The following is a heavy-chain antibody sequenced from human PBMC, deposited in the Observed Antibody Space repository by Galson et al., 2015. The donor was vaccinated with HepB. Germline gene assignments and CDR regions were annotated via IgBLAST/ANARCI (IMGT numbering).Heavy chain of an antibody. D-gene: IGHD1-26*01. Sequence: QSGAEVKKPGESLKISCKGSGYSFTSYWIGWVRQMPGKGLERMGIIYPGDSDTRYSPSFQGQVTISADKSISTAYLQWSSLKASDTAMYYCARLDQWELPSGDFDYWGQGTLVTVSS. V-gene: IGHV5-51*01. J-gene: IGHJ4*02. CDR2: IYPGDSDT. CDR3: ARLDQWELPSGDFDY. CDR1: GYSFTSYW.